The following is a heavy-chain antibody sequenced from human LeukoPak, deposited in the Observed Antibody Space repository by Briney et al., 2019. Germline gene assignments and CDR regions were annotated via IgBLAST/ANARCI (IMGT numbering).Heavy chain of an antibody. J-gene: IGHJ4*02. CDR1: GGSISSGGYY. D-gene: IGHD3-22*01. Sequence: SETLSLTCTVSGGSISSGGYYWSWVRQHPGKGLEWIGYIYYSGSTYYNPSLKSRVIISVDISNNQFSLKLSSVTAADTAVYYCARDNYYDSSNYYRPFDYWGQGILVTVSS. V-gene: IGHV4-31*03. CDR3: ARDNYYDSSNYYRPFDY. CDR2: IYYSGST.